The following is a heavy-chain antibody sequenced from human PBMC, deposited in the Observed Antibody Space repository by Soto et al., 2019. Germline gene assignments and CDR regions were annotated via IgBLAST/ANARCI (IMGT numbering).Heavy chain of an antibody. J-gene: IGHJ6*02. Sequence: EVQLVESGGGLVQPGGSLTLSCAASGFTFSNYWMNWVRQAPGKGLEWVANIQEYGNGKNYVDSVKGRFTIFRDNAQKALLLKINSLKNEDTAVYYCAGGNDAVVQAGRGDNHSYFRMDVWGQGNTFTVSS. V-gene: IGHV3-7*03. CDR3: AGGNDAVVQAGRGDNHSYFRMDV. CDR2: IQEYGNGK. CDR1: GFTFSNYW. D-gene: IGHD2-2*01.